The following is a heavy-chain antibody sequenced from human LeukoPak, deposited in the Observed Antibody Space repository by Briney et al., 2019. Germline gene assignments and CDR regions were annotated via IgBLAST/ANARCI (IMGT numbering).Heavy chain of an antibody. J-gene: IGHJ3*02. CDR2: ISSSSSTI. D-gene: IGHD6-19*01. CDR1: GFTFSIYS. CDR3: ARGMSSGRYAVDI. Sequence: QSGGSLRLSCAASGFTFSIYSMNWVRQAPGKGLDWVSYISSSSSTIYYADSVKGRFTISRDSAKNSLYLQMNSLRAEDTAMYYCARGMSSGRYAVDIWGQGTMVTVSS. V-gene: IGHV3-48*01.